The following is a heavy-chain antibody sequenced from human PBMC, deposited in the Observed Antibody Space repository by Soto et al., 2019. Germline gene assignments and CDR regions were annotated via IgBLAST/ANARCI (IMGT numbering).Heavy chain of an antibody. V-gene: IGHV3-11*05. D-gene: IGHD3-9*01. CDR1: GFTFSDYY. CDR3: ASELRYFDWPLPSSDY. CDR2: ISSSSSYT. J-gene: IGHJ4*02. Sequence: PGGSLRLSCAASGFTFSDYYMSWIRQAPGKGLEWVSYISSSSSYTNYADSAKGRFTISRDNAKNSLYLQMNSLRAEDTAVYYCASELRYFDWPLPSSDYWGQGTLVTVSS.